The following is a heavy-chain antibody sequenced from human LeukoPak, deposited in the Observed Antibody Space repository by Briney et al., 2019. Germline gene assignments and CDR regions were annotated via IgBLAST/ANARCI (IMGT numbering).Heavy chain of an antibody. CDR3: ARPGSTWRFDY. V-gene: IGHV3-30*03. CDR1: GFTFSSYG. D-gene: IGHD2-2*01. J-gene: IGHJ4*02. CDR2: ISYDGSNK. Sequence: PGRSLRLSCAASGFTFSSYGMHWVRQAPGKGLEWVAVISYDGSNKYYADSVKGRFTISRDNSKNTLYLQMNSLRAEDTAVYYCARPGSTWRFDYWGQGTLVTVSS.